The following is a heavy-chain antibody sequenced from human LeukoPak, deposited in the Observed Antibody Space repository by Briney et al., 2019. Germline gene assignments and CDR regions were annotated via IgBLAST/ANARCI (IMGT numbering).Heavy chain of an antibody. V-gene: IGHV3-30*02. D-gene: IGHD3-10*01. CDR3: AKDGDYYGSGSRPHDY. CDR1: GFTFSNFG. Sequence: PGGSLRLSCAASGFTFSNFGMHWVRQAPGKGLEWVAFIRYDGSNEYYVDSVKGRFTISRDNSKNTLYLQMSSLRPEDTAVYHCAKDGDYYGSGSRPHDYWGQGTLVTVSS. J-gene: IGHJ4*02. CDR2: IRYDGSNE.